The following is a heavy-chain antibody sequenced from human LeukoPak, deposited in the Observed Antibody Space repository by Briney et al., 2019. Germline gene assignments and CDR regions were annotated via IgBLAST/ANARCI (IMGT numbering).Heavy chain of an antibody. V-gene: IGHV1-18*01. CDR2: ISAYNGNT. D-gene: IGHD2-2*02. Sequence: ASVKVSCKASGYTFTSYGISWVRQAPGQGLEWMGWISAYNGNTNYALKLQGRVTMTTDTSTSTAYMELRSLRSDDTAVYYCARDVGYCSSTSCYSVHDAFDIWGQGTMVTVSS. CDR1: GYTFTSYG. J-gene: IGHJ3*02. CDR3: ARDVGYCSSTSCYSVHDAFDI.